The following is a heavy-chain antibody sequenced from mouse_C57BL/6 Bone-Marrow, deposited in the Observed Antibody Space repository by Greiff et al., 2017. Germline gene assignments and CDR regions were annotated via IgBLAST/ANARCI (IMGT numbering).Heavy chain of an antibody. CDR3: TRAYYDYWFAY. V-gene: IGHV5-9-1*02. J-gene: IGHJ3*01. Sequence: DVQLVESGEGLVKPGGSLKLSCAASGFTFSSYAMSWVRQTPEKRLEWVAYISSGGDYIYYADTVKGRFTISRDNARNTLYLQMSSLKSEDTAMYYCTRAYYDYWFAYWGQGTLVTVSA. D-gene: IGHD2-4*01. CDR2: ISSGGDYI. CDR1: GFTFSSYA.